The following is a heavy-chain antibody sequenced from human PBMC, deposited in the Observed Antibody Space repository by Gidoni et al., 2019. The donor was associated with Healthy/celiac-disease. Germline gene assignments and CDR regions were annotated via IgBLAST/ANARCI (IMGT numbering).Heavy chain of an antibody. CDR3: AKALLIVVAPAYFDY. CDR2: ISGGCGST. CDR1: GFTFSSYA. D-gene: IGHD2-2*01. V-gene: IGHV3-23*01. J-gene: IGHJ4*02. Sequence: EVQLLESGGGLVQPGGSLRLSCAASGFTFSSYARRWVRQAPGKGLELVAAISGGCGSTYYADSVKCRFTISRDNSNNTLYLQMNSLRAEDTAVYYCAKALLIVVAPAYFDYWGQGTLVTVSS.